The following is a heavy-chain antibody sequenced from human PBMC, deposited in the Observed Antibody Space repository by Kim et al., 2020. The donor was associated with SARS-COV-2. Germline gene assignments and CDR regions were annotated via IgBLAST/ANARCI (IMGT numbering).Heavy chain of an antibody. Sequence: GGSLRLSCAASGFTFSSYGMHWVRQAPGKGLEWVAVIWYDGSNKYYADPVKGRFTISRDNSKNTLYLQMNSLRAEDTAVSYWARGAIGQQRKTPQYYYGMDVWGQGTTVTVSS. V-gene: IGHV3-33*01. CDR2: IWYDGSNK. CDR3: ARGAIGQQRKTPQYYYGMDV. D-gene: IGHD6-13*01. CDR1: GFTFSSYG. J-gene: IGHJ6*02.